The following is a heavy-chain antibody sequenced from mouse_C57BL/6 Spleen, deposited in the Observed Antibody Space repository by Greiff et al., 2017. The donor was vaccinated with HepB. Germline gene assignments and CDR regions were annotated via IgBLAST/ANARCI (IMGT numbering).Heavy chain of an antibody. Sequence: DVKLLESGGGLVKPGGSLKLSCAASGFTFSDYGMHWVRQAPEKGLEWVAYISSGSSTIYYADTVKGRFTISRDNAKNTLFLQMTSLRSEDTAMYYCARTYFDYWGQGTTLTVSS. CDR3: ARTYFDY. J-gene: IGHJ2*01. CDR1: GFTFSDYG. V-gene: IGHV5-17*01. CDR2: ISSGSSTI.